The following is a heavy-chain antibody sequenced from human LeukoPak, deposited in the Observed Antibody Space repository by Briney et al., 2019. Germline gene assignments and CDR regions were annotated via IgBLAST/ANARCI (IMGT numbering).Heavy chain of an antibody. CDR1: GYTFTSYD. V-gene: IGHV1-8*01. CDR2: MNPNSGNT. D-gene: IGHD1-1*01. Sequence: ASVKVSCKASGYTFTSYDINWVRQATGQGLEWMGWMNPNSGNTGYAQKFQGRVTMTRDTSTSTVYMELSSLRSEDTAVYYCASSGGDRQQDAFDIWGQGTMVTVSS. J-gene: IGHJ3*02. CDR3: ASSGGDRQQDAFDI.